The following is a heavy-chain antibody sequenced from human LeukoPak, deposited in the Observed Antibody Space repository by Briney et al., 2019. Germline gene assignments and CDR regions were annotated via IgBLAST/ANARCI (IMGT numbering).Heavy chain of an antibody. Sequence: GGSLRLSCAASGFTFSSYGMHWVRQAPDKGLEWVAFIRSDGGNKYYADSVKGRFTISRDNARNSLYLQMNSLRAEDTAVYYCARVTVAGTLGIDVWGKGTTVTVSS. V-gene: IGHV3-30*02. D-gene: IGHD6-19*01. CDR1: GFTFSSYG. CDR3: ARVTVAGTLGIDV. J-gene: IGHJ6*04. CDR2: IRSDGGNK.